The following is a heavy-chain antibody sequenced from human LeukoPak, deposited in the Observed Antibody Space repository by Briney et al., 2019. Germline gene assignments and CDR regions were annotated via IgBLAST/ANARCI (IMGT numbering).Heavy chain of an antibody. CDR1: GGSISSYY. D-gene: IGHD4-17*01. V-gene: IGHV4-59*08. CDR2: IHYSGST. J-gene: IGHJ4*02. CDR3: ARHRGYGDPYDY. Sequence: PSETLSLTCTVSGGSISSYYWSWIRQPPGKGLEWIGYIHYSGSTNYNPSLKSRVTISVDTSKNQFSLKLSSVTAADTAVYYCARHRGYGDPYDYWGQGTLVTVSS.